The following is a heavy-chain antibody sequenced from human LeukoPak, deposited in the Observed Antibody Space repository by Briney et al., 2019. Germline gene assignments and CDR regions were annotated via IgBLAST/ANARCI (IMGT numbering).Heavy chain of an antibody. CDR3: ARDRSGYSSGWYGS. Sequence: GGSLRLSCAASGFTFSSYWMSWVRQAPGKGLEWVANIKQDGSEKYYVDSVKGRFTISRDNAKNSLYLQMNSLRAEDTAVYYCARDRSGYSSGWYGSWGQGTLVTVSS. J-gene: IGHJ4*02. D-gene: IGHD6-19*01. CDR2: IKQDGSEK. CDR1: GFTFSSYW. V-gene: IGHV3-7*01.